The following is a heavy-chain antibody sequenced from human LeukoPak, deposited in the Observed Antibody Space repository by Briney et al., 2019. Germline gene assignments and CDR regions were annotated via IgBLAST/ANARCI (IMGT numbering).Heavy chain of an antibody. CDR3: AKDSYYGSGSPGYFDY. J-gene: IGHJ4*02. CDR2: IRYDGSNK. D-gene: IGHD3-10*01. Sequence: PGGSLRLSCAASGFTFSSYGMHWVRQALGKGLEWVAFIRYDGSNKYYADSVKGRFTISRDNSKNTLYLQMNSLRAEDTAVYYCAKDSYYGSGSPGYFDYWGQGTLVTVSS. V-gene: IGHV3-30*02. CDR1: GFTFSSYG.